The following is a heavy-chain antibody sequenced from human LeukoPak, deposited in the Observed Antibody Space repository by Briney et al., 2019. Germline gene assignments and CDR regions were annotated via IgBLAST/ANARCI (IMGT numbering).Heavy chain of an antibody. V-gene: IGHV1-18*01. CDR3: ARSPLPYYYDSSGPFDY. CDR2: SSAYNGNT. J-gene: IGHJ4*02. D-gene: IGHD3-22*01. CDR1: GYTFTSYG. Sequence: EASVKVSCKASGYTFTSYGISWVRQAPGQGLEWVGWSSAYNGNTNYAQKLQGRVTMTTDTSTSTAYMELRSLRSDDTAVYYCARSPLPYYYDSSGPFDYWGQGTLVTVSS.